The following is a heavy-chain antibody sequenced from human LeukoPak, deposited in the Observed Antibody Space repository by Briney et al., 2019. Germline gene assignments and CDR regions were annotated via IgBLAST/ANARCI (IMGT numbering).Heavy chain of an antibody. J-gene: IGHJ4*02. CDR1: GFTFSSYW. CDR3: ARELRIAARPFHFDY. CDR2: IKQDGSEK. D-gene: IGHD6-6*01. V-gene: IGHV3-7*01. Sequence: GGSLRLSCAASGFTFSSYWMSWVRQAPGKGLEWVANIKQDGSEKYYVDSVKGRFTISRDNAKNSLYLQMNSLRAEDTAVYYCARELRIAARPFHFDYWGQGTLVTVSS.